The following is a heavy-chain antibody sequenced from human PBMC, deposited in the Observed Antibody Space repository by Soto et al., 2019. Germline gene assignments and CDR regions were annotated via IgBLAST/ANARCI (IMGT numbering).Heavy chain of an antibody. Sequence: QITLKESGPTLVKPTQTLTLTCTFSGFSLSTTGVGVGWIRQPPGKALDWLALIYWDDVRRYSPSLKSRLTIPKDTSKNQVVLTMTNMDPIVPPTYYYVHEPPVTTGGDYWGQGTLVTVSS. J-gene: IGHJ4*02. D-gene: IGHD4-17*01. V-gene: IGHV2-5*02. CDR3: VHEPPVTTGGDY. CDR1: GFSLSTTGVG. CDR2: IYWDDVR.